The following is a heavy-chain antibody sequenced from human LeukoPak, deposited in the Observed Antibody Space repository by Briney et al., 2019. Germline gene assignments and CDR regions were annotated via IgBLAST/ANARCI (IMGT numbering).Heavy chain of an antibody. J-gene: IGHJ4*02. CDR2: ISGYNDNT. V-gene: IGHV1-18*01. CDR1: GYTFSSYG. Sequence: ASVKVSCKASGYTFSSYGISWVRQAPGQGLEWMGWISGYNDNTKYYAQKLQGRVTMTTDTSTSTAYMELSRLRSDDTAVYYCARDPIVVVVAATTIFDYWGQGTLVTVSS. CDR3: ARDPIVVVVAATTIFDY. D-gene: IGHD2-15*01.